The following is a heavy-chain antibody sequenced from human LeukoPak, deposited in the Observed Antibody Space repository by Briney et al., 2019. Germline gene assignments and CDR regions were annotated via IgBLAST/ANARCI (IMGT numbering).Heavy chain of an antibody. V-gene: IGHV3-30-3*01. J-gene: IGHJ4*02. CDR3: VRELYGSDYKLFDY. Sequence: GGSLRLSCAASGFAFSSFVMHWVRQAPGKGLEWVADISLDGSNKYYADSVRGRFTISRDNSKNTLFLQMNSLRGEDTAVYYCVRELYGSDYKLFDYWGQGTLVTVSS. CDR2: ISLDGSNK. D-gene: IGHD1-26*01. CDR1: GFAFSSFV.